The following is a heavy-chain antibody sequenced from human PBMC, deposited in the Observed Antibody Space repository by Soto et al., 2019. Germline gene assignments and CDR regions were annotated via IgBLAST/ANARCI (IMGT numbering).Heavy chain of an antibody. Sequence: SVKVSCKASGYTFTSYGISWVRQAPGQGLEWMGWIVPIYRTADYAQKFQGRVTITADESARTSYMELRSLKSQDTAVYYCVRDSGAKLSSSWGQGTLVTVSS. CDR2: IVPIYRTA. CDR1: GYTFTSYG. V-gene: IGHV1-69*13. J-gene: IGHJ4*02. CDR3: VRDSGAKLSSS. D-gene: IGHD6-13*01.